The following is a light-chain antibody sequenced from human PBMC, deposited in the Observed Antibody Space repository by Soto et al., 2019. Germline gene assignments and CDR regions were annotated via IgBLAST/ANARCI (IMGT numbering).Light chain of an antibody. CDR1: NIGSKR. CDR3: QVWDITTDHYV. J-gene: IGLJ1*01. CDR2: YDS. Sequence: SYELTQPPSVSVAPEKTARLTCGGDNIGSKRVHWYRQKPGQAPVLVIYYDSDRPSGVPERFSGSNSGNTATLTINRVEAGDEADYYCQVWDITTDHYVFGTGTKLTVL. V-gene: IGLV3-21*04.